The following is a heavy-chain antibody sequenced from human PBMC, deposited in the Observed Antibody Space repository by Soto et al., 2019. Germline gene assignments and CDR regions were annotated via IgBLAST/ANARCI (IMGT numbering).Heavy chain of an antibody. CDR1: GYTFTSYG. Sequence: GPSVKVSCKTSGYTFTSYGISWVRQAPGQGLEWMGWISTYNGNTNYAQKLQGRVTMTTDTSTSTAYMELRSLRSDDTAVYYCARMTYYYDSSGFYENWFDPWGQGTLVTVSS. D-gene: IGHD3-22*01. CDR2: ISTYNGNT. V-gene: IGHV1-18*01. J-gene: IGHJ5*02. CDR3: ARMTYYYDSSGFYENWFDP.